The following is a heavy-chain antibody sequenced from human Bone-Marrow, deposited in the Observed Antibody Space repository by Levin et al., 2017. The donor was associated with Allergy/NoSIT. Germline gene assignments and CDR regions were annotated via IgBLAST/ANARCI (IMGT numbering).Heavy chain of an antibody. D-gene: IGHD2-2*01. Sequence: GGSLRLSCAASGFTFSTYAMSWVRQAPGKGLEWVSSISGNAVTTYYADSVKGRFTISRDNSKNTLYLQMNNLRAEDTAVYYCAKRGEVVLAASYLDYWGRGTLVTVSS. J-gene: IGHJ4*02. CDR2: ISGNAVTT. CDR1: GFTFSTYA. V-gene: IGHV3-23*01. CDR3: AKRGEVVLAASYLDY.